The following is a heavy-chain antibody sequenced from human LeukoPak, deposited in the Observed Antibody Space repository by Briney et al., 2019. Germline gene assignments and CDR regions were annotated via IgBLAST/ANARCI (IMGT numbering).Heavy chain of an antibody. CDR1: GFTFSSYA. D-gene: IGHD6-19*01. CDR3: AKVLVDGQWLAEFDY. V-gene: IGHV3-23*01. J-gene: IGHJ4*02. Sequence: PGGSLRLSCAASGFTFSSYAMSWVRQAPGKGLEWVSAISGSGGSTYYADSVKGRFTISRDNSKNTLYLQMNSLRAEDTAVYYCAKVLVDGQWLAEFDYWGQGTLVTVSS. CDR2: ISGSGGST.